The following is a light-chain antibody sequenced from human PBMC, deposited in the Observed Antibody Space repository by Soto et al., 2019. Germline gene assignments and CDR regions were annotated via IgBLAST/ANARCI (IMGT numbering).Light chain of an antibody. Sequence: QSALTQPASLSGSPGQSITISCTGTSSDIGAYDYVSWFQQHPGKAPKLMISEVNNRPSGVSNRFSGSKSGNTAYLTISGLQVEEEAEYFCFSFNTTSTHVFGTGTKVTVL. J-gene: IGLJ1*01. CDR3: FSFNTTSTHV. CDR2: EVN. V-gene: IGLV2-14*01. CDR1: SSDIGAYDY.